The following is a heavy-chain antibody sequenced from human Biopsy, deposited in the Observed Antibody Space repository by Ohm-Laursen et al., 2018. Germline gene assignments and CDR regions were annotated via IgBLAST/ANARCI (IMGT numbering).Heavy chain of an antibody. V-gene: IGHV3-11*01. J-gene: IGHJ6*02. CDR3: ARDTRWSPYSMDV. D-gene: IGHD4-23*01. CDR1: GFSFRDYH. CDR2: ISGGGTI. Sequence: SLRLSCTASGFSFRDYHMRWIRQAPGRGLEWVSYISGGGTIYYGDSMKGRVTISRDNAKNSLYLQMHSPRAEDTAVYYCARDTRWSPYSMDVWGQGTTVTVSS.